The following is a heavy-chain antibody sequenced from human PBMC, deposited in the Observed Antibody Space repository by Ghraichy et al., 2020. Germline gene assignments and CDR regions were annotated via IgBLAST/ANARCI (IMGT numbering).Heavy chain of an antibody. J-gene: IGHJ6*02. CDR3: ARGTNYYYGMDV. V-gene: IGHV4-59*01. CDR2: IYYSGST. D-gene: IGHD3/OR15-3a*01. CDR1: GGSISSYY. Sequence: SETLSLTCTVSGGSISSYYWSWIRQPPGKGLEWIGYIYYSGSTNYNPSLKSRVTISVDTSKNQFSLKLSSVTAADTAVYYCARGTNYYYGMDVWGQGTTVTV.